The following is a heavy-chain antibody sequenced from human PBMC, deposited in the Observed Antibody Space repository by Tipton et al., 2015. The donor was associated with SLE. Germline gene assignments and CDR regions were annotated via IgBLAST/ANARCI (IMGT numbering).Heavy chain of an antibody. Sequence: TLSLTCAVYGGSFSGYYWSWIRQPPGKGLEWIGSIDYSGNSHYSPSLKSRVTISLDTSENQFSLKLTSVTAADTAVYFCARESTMIDSHSPPFDPWGQGTLVTVSS. V-gene: IGHV4-34*01. CDR2: IDYSGNS. CDR3: ARESTMIDSHSPPFDP. CDR1: GGSFSGYY. J-gene: IGHJ5*02. D-gene: IGHD2-2*01.